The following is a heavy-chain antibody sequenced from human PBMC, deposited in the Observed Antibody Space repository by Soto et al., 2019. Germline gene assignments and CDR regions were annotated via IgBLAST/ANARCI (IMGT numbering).Heavy chain of an antibody. D-gene: IGHD3-10*01. J-gene: IGHJ6*02. V-gene: IGHV3-43*01. Sequence: EVQLLESGGVVVQPGGSLRLSCAASGFTFDDYPMHWVRQAPGKGLEWVSLISWDGGSTYYADSVKGRFTISRDNSKNSLYLQLNSLSTEDNALYFCAKAEQPGEEECSGMDVWGQGTTVTVSS. CDR2: ISWDGGST. CDR1: GFTFDDYP. CDR3: AKAEQPGEEECSGMDV.